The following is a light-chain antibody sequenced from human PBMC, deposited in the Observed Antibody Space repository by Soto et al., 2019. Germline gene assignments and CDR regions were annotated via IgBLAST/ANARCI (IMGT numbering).Light chain of an antibody. CDR1: QSITSY. V-gene: IGKV1-39*01. Sequence: DIQMTQSPSSLSASVGDRVTITCRASQSITSYLNWYQQKPGKAPKLLIYAASNLQSGVPSRFSGRGSGTDFTLTISSLQPEDFATYYCQQSYSTPTSITFGQGTRLEIK. J-gene: IGKJ5*01. CDR2: AAS. CDR3: QQSYSTPTSIT.